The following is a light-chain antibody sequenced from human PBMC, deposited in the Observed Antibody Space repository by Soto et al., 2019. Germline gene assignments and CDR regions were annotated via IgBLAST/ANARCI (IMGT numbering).Light chain of an antibody. V-gene: IGKV3-15*01. CDR1: QSVSSN. CDR2: GAS. CDR3: HQYDDGPYT. Sequence: EILFTQSPGTLSLSPGERGTLSCRASQSVSSNVAWYQQIPGQTPRILIYGASTRDTGIPVRFSGSWSGTEFTLAISRLQSEDFAVYYGHQYDDGPYTFGQGTKVDI. J-gene: IGKJ2*01.